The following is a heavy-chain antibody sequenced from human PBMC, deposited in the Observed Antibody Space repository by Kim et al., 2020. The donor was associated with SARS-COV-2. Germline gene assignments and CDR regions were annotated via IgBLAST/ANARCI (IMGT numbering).Heavy chain of an antibody. D-gene: IGHD2-21*01. V-gene: IGHV3-30*01. CDR3: ARERAIEDYYGMDV. J-gene: IGHJ6*02. Sequence: ADSVKRRFTTSRDNSKNTLYLQMNSLRAEDPAVYYCARERAIEDYYGMDVWGQGTTVTVSS.